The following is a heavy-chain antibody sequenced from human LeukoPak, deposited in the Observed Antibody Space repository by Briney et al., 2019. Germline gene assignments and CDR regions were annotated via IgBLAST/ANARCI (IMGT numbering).Heavy chain of an antibody. Sequence: ASVKVSCKASGYTFTSYGISWVRQAPGQGLEWMGWISAYNGNTNYAQKLQGRVTMTTDTSTSTAYMELRSLRSDDTAVYCCARVTSVGGSGSYYNWFDPWGQGTLVTVSS. CDR2: ISAYNGNT. CDR1: GYTFTSYG. J-gene: IGHJ5*02. V-gene: IGHV1-18*01. D-gene: IGHD3-10*01. CDR3: ARVTSVGGSGSYYNWFDP.